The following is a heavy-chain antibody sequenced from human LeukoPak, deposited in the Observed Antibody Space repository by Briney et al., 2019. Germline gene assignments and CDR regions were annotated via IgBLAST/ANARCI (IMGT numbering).Heavy chain of an antibody. CDR3: AKDIQCAY. Sequence: GGSLRLSCVASEFTFSYAAMNWVRQAPGKGLQWVSLISASGGNTYYADSVKGRFTISRDNSKNTLYLQMNSLRADDTAVYYCAKDIQCAYWGRGTLVVVSS. V-gene: IGHV3-23*01. CDR2: ISASGGNT. D-gene: IGHD2-21*01. J-gene: IGHJ4*02. CDR1: EFTFSYAA.